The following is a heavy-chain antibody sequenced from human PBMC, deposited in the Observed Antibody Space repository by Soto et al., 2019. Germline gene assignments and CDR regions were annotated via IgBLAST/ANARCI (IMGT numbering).Heavy chain of an antibody. Sequence: EVQVLDSGGGLVQPGGSLRLSCAASGFTFNNSAMNWVRQAPGKGLEWVATISATGGSTYYADSVKGRFTISRDNSKNTLYLQMNGLRVEDTAAYYCAKDRLAGNFEYGGQGTQVTVSS. CDR1: GFTFNNSA. CDR2: ISATGGST. V-gene: IGHV3-23*01. J-gene: IGHJ4*02. D-gene: IGHD6-25*01. CDR3: AKDRLAGNFEY.